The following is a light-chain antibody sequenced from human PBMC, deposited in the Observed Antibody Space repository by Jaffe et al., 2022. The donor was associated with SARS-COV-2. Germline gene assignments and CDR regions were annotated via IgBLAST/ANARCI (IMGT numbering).Light chain of an antibody. CDR3: QQCGSPPLT. Sequence: EIVLTQSPGTLSLSPGERATLSCRASQTITATYLAWYQQKPGQAPRLLIYDASTRATGIPDRFSGSGSGADFTLTISRLEPEDFAMYYCQQCGSPPLTFGGGTKVEIK. J-gene: IGKJ4*01. CDR2: DAS. CDR1: QTITATY. V-gene: IGKV3-20*01.